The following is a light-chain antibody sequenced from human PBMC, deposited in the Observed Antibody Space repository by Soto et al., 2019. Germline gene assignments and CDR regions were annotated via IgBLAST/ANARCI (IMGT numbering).Light chain of an antibody. V-gene: IGLV2-14*01. CDR3: SSYTSSSTQV. CDR1: SSDVGGYNY. CDR2: DVS. J-gene: IGLJ2*01. Sequence: QSALTQPASVSGSPGQSITISCTGTSSDVGGYNYVSWYQQHPGTAPKLMIYDVSNRPSGVSNRFSGSKSGNTASLTISGIQAEDEGDYYCSSYTSSSTQVFGGGTKLTVL.